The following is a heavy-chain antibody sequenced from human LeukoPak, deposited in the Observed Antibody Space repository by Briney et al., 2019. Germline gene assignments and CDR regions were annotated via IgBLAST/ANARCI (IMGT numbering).Heavy chain of an antibody. CDR3: ARRAGAYSHPYDY. D-gene: IGHD4/OR15-4a*01. Sequence: PSETLSLTCAVYGGSVSSNSMSWVRQAPGKGLEWVSFIYSDNTHYSDSVKGRFTISRDNSKNTLYLQMNSLRAEDTAVYYCARRAGAYSHPYDYWGQGTLVTVSS. V-gene: IGHV3-53*01. CDR1: GGSVSSNS. CDR2: IYSDNT. J-gene: IGHJ4*02.